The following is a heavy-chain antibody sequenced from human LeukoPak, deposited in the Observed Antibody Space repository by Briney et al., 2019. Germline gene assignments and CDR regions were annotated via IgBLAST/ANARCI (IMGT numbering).Heavy chain of an antibody. D-gene: IGHD6-19*01. Sequence: SETLSLTCSVSGGSISSYYWSWIRQPPGKGLEWIGYIYYSGSTNYNPSLKSRVTISVNTSKNQFSLKLSSVTAADTAVYYCARAQTSGWYGGTFDYWGQGTLVTVSS. CDR2: IYYSGST. J-gene: IGHJ4*02. V-gene: IGHV4-59*01. CDR3: ARAQTSGWYGGTFDY. CDR1: GGSISSYY.